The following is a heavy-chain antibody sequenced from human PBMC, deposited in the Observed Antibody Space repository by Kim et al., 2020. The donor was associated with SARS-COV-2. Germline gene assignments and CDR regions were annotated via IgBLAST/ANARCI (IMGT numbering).Heavy chain of an antibody. CDR1: GGSISSSSYY. CDR2: IYYSGST. V-gene: IGHV4-39*01. J-gene: IGHJ6*02. D-gene: IGHD5-18*01. Sequence: SETLSLTCTVSGGSISSSSYYWGWIRQPPGKGLEWIGSIYYSGSTYNPSLKSRVTISVDTSKNQFSLKLSSVTAADTAVYYCARLQLARDYYYYGMDVWGQGTTVTVSS. CDR3: ARLQLARDYYYYGMDV.